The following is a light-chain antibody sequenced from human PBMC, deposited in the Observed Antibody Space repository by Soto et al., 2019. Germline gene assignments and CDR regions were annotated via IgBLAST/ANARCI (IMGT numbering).Light chain of an antibody. V-gene: IGLV2-14*01. J-gene: IGLJ3*02. Sequence: QSVLTQPASLSGSPGQSITISCTGTSSDIGAYDYVSWFQQHPGKAPKLMISEVNNRPSGVPDRFSGSKSGNTASLTVSGLQAEDEADYYCQSYDNSLSGAWVFGGGTKVTVL. CDR3: QSYDNSLSGAWV. CDR2: EVN. CDR1: SSDIGAYDY.